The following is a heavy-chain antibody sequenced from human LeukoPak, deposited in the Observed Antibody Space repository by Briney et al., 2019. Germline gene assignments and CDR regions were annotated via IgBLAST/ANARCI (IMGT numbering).Heavy chain of an antibody. D-gene: IGHD3-22*01. V-gene: IGHV4-59*08. CDR3: ARQRDYYDSSGNFDY. CDR1: GGSISSYY. Sequence: SETLSLTCTVSGGSISSYYWSWIRQPPGKGLEWMGYIYYSGSTNYNPSLKSRVTISVDTSKNQFSLKLSSVTAADTAVYYCARQRDYYDSSGNFDYWGQGTLVTVSS. CDR2: IYYSGST. J-gene: IGHJ4*02.